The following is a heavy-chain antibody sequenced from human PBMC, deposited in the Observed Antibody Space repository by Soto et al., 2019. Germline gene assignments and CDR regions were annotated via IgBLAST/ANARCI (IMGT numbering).Heavy chain of an antibody. CDR1: GGSISSYY. V-gene: IGHV4-59*01. Sequence: PSETLSLTCTVSGGSISSYYWSWIRQPPGKGLEWIGYIYYSGSTNYNPSLKSRVTISVDTSKNQFSLKLSSVTAADTAVYYCARGGYYDYVWGSYRYYFDYWGQGTLVTSPQ. D-gene: IGHD3-16*02. CDR3: ARGGYYDYVWGSYRYYFDY. J-gene: IGHJ4*02. CDR2: IYYSGST.